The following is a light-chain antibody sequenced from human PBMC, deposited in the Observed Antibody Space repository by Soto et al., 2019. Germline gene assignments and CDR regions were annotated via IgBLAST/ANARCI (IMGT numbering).Light chain of an antibody. Sequence: QVTQSPSSLSAAVGDRGTITCQAGQDVRNHLNWYQQKPGKAPKLLIYDASNLETGVPSRFSGSGSGTDFTVTISSLQPEDFATYSCQQYYNLPITFGQVTLLEIK. CDR3: QQYYNLPIT. J-gene: IGKJ5*01. CDR2: DAS. V-gene: IGKV1-33*01. CDR1: QDVRNH.